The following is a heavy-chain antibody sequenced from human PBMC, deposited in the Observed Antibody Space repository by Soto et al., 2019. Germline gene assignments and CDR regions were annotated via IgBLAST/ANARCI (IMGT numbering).Heavy chain of an antibody. CDR1: GGPISSSSYY. V-gene: IGHV4-39*02. Sequence: SETLSLTCTVSGGPISSSSYYWGWIRQPPGKGLEWIGSIYYSGSTYYNPSLKSRVTISVDTSKNQFSLKLSSVTAADTAVYYCARDSVVANFYYYGMDVWGQGTTVTVSS. D-gene: IGHD2-15*01. CDR2: IYYSGST. J-gene: IGHJ6*02. CDR3: ARDSVVANFYYYGMDV.